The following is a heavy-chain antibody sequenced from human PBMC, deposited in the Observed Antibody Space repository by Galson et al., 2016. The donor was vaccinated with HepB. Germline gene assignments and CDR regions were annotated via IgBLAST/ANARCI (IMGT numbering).Heavy chain of an antibody. V-gene: IGHV3-23*01. D-gene: IGHD1-1*01. Sequence: SLRLSCAASGFAFSSYAMSWVRQAPGKGLEWVSAMSGNGASTFYADSVKGRFTISRDNSNNTLYLQMNSLRAEDTAVYYCAKGENWNCGVWWCIDLWGSGTLVTVSS. CDR2: MSGNGAST. J-gene: IGHJ2*01. CDR1: GFAFSSYA. CDR3: AKGENWNCGVWWCIDL.